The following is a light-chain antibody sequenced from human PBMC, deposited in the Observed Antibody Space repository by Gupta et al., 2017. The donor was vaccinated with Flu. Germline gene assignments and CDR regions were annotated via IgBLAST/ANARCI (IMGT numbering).Light chain of an antibody. J-gene: IGLJ1*01. CDR3: STWDDNLNGYV. CDR2: NND. Sequence: QSVATLPPSASGTPAQRVTISSSGSGSNIGSNTVNWYQHFPGTAPKLLISNNDQRPSGVPARFSGSKSGTSASLAVSGLQSDDEADYYCSTWDDNLNGYVFGTGTKVTVL. V-gene: IGLV1-44*01. CDR1: GSNIGSNT.